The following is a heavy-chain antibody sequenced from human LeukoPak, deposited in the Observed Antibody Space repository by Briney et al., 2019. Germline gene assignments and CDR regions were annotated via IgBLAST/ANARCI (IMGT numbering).Heavy chain of an antibody. V-gene: IGHV3-53*01. CDR3: ARGDDSSGYDAFDI. CDR2: IYSGGST. CDR1: GFTVSSNY. D-gene: IGHD3-22*01. Sequence: GGSLRLSCAASGFTVSSNYMSWVRRAPGKGLEWVSVIYSGGSTYYADSVKGRFTISRDNSKNTLYLQMNSLRAEDTAVYYCARGDDSSGYDAFDIWGQGTMVTVSS. J-gene: IGHJ3*02.